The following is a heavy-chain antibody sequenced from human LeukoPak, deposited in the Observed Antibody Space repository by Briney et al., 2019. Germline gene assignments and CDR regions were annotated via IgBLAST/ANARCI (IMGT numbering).Heavy chain of an antibody. CDR3: ARGVKGFGELFPHDY. CDR2: INHSGST. V-gene: IGHV4-34*01. J-gene: IGHJ4*02. CDR1: GGSFSGYY. Sequence: PSETLSLTCAVYGGSFSGYYWSWIRPPPGKGLEWIGEINHSGSTNYNPSLKSRVTISVDTSKNQFSLKLSSVTAADTAVYYCARGVKGFGELFPHDYWGQGTLVTVSS. D-gene: IGHD3-10*01.